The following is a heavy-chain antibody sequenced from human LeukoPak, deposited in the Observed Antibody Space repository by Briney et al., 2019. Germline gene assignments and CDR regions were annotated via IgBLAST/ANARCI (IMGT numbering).Heavy chain of an antibody. CDR1: GFSFSSYA. CDR3: AKADSTTWYNNYVDG. J-gene: IGHJ4*02. Sequence: GGSLRLSCAASGFSFSSYAMTWVRQAPGKGLEWVSALSVSGGNTYYADSVKGRFTISRANSKNTLYLQMNSPRAEDTAVYYCAKADSTTWYNNYVDGWGQGALVTVSS. D-gene: IGHD2-2*02. CDR2: LSVSGGNT. V-gene: IGHV3-23*01.